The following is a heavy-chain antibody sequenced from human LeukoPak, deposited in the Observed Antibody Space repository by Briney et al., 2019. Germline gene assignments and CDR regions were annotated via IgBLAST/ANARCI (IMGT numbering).Heavy chain of an antibody. CDR1: GGSISSSSYY. CDR3: ARHQWHYYYYMGV. CDR2: IYYSGVT. Sequence: PSETLSLTCTVSGGSISSSSYYWGWIRQPPGKGLEWIGSIYYSGVTYYNPSLKSRRVTISVDTSKNQFSLRLSSVTAADPAVYYCARHQWHYYYYMGVWGKGSTVTVAS. D-gene: IGHD6-19*01. J-gene: IGHJ6*03. V-gene: IGHV4-39*01.